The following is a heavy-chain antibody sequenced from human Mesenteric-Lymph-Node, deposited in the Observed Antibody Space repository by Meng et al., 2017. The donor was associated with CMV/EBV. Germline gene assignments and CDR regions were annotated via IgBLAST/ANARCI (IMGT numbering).Heavy chain of an antibody. J-gene: IGHJ6*02. Sequence: GESLTISCATSGFTFRTYGMHWVRQAPGKGLEWVAFSRYDGGDKYYAASVKGRFTISRDNSKNTLYLHMNSLRAGDTAVYYCAREGSAVVMVYATYYYYYGMDVWGQGTTVTVSS. V-gene: IGHV3-30*02. CDR2: SRYDGGDK. CDR3: AREGSAVVMVYATYYYYYGMDV. CDR1: GFTFRTYG. D-gene: IGHD2-8*01.